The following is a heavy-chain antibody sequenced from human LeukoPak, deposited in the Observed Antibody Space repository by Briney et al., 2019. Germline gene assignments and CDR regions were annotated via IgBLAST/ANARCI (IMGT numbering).Heavy chain of an antibody. J-gene: IGHJ4*02. CDR2: IKSDGSQT. Sequence: PGGSLRLSCAASGFIFNGYWMAWVRQAPGKGLEWVANIKSDGSQTNYVDSVKGRFTISRDNAKNSLYLQMNSLSAEDTAVFYCARDHPAPGQFFDYWGQGTLVTVSS. CDR3: ARDHPAPGQFFDY. D-gene: IGHD6-13*01. CDR1: GFIFNGYW. V-gene: IGHV3-7*04.